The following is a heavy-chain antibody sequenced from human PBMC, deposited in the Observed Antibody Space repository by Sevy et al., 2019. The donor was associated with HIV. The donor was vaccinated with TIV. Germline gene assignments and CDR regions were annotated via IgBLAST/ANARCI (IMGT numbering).Heavy chain of an antibody. J-gene: IGHJ6*02. CDR3: ARDRYYDASGYYYYYYGMDV. CDR2: IDSDGSA. CDR1: GFTVSDNY. Sequence: VGSLRLSCAASGFTVSDNYMAWVRLAPGKGLEWVSLIDSDGSAYYADSVKGRFTISRDNVKNTLYLQINALRAEDTGLYFCARDRYYDASGYYYYYYGMDVWGQGTTVTVSS. V-gene: IGHV3-66*01. D-gene: IGHD3-22*01.